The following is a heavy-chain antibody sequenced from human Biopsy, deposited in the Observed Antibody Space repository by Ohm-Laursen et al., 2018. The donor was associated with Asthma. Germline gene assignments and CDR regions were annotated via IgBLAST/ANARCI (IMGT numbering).Heavy chain of an antibody. V-gene: IGHV4-39*01. D-gene: IGHD3-3*01. CDR3: ARRITIFGVVQKDHGMDA. CDR1: GGSMTPTSHY. Sequence: SDTLSLTCTVSGGSMTPTSHYWDWIRQAPGKGLEWIGYISYGGKTSYNPSLKNRVPISRDTSKNQFSLRLTSVTAADTAVYSCARRITIFGVVQKDHGMDAWGQGTTVTVSS. J-gene: IGHJ6*02. CDR2: ISYGGKT.